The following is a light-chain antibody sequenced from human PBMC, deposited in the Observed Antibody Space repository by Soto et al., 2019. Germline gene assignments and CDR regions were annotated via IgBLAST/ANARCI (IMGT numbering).Light chain of an antibody. CDR2: EVS. CDR3: SSYGSSNTLL. J-gene: IGLJ2*01. V-gene: IGLV2-14*01. CDR1: SSDIGGYNY. Sequence: SVLTQPASVSGSPGQSITISCTGTSSDIGGYNYVSWYQQHPGKAPKLMIYEVSDRPSGVSNRFSGSKSGNTASLTISGLQAEDEADYYCSSYGSSNTLLFGEGTKLTVL.